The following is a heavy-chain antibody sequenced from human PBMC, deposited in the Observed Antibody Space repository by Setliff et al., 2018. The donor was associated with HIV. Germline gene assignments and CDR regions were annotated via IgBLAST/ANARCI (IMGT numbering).Heavy chain of an antibody. J-gene: IGHJ6*03. CDR2: IYYSGST. D-gene: IGHD5-12*01. CDR3: ARGLVVVTDSDYDTNYYYYYYMDV. CDR1: GGSISGYY. Sequence: SETLSLTCIVSGGSISGYYWSWIRQPPGKGLEWIGYIYYSGSTNYNPSLKSRVTISVDTSKNQFSLKLSSVTAADTAVYYCARGLVVVTDSDYDTNYYYYYYMDVWGKGTTVTVSS. V-gene: IGHV4-59*12.